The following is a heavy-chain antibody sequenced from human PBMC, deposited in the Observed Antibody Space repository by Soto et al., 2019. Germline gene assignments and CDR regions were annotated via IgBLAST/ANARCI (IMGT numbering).Heavy chain of an antibody. CDR1: GGSFSGYY. CDR3: ARGVYYYGMDV. Sequence: XGTLSLTCAVYGGSFSGYYWSWIRQPPGKGLEWIGEINHSGSTNYNPSLKSRVTISVDTSKNQFSLKLSSVTAADTAVYYCARGVYYYGMDVWGQGTTVTVSS. J-gene: IGHJ6*02. V-gene: IGHV4-34*01. CDR2: INHSGST.